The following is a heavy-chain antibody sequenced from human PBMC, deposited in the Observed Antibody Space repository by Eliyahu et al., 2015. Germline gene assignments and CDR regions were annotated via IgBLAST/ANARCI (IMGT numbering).Heavy chain of an antibody. CDR3: AKQEGHDILTGHGDAFDI. V-gene: IGHV3-9*01. D-gene: IGHD3-9*01. J-gene: IGHJ3*02. CDR2: ISWNSGTI. Sequence: EVQLVESGGGLVQPGRSLRLSCAASGFTFDDYAIHWVRQAPGKGLEWVSGISWNSGTIDYADSVKGRFTISRDNAKNSLYLQMNSLRVEDTALYFCAKQEGHDILTGHGDAFDIWGQGTLVTVSS. CDR1: GFTFDDYA.